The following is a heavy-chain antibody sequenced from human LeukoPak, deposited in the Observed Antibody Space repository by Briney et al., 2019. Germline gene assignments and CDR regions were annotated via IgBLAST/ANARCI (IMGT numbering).Heavy chain of an antibody. V-gene: IGHV3-74*01. CDR3: ARGGGYSYGPADY. Sequence: SVKGRFTISRDNAKNTLYLQMNSLRAEDTAVYYCARGGGYSYGPADYWGQGTLVTVSS. D-gene: IGHD5-18*01. J-gene: IGHJ4*02.